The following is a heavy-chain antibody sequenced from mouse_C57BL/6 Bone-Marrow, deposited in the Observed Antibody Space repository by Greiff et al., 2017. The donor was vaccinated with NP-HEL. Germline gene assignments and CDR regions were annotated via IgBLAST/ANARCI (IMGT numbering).Heavy chain of an antibody. D-gene: IGHD2-3*01. CDR3: ARQRWLLRIDY. CDR1: GFTFSSYG. CDR2: ISSGGSYT. J-gene: IGHJ2*01. Sequence: EVKLVESGGDLVKPGGSLKLSCAASGFTFSSYGMSWVRQTPDKRLEWVATISSGGSYTYYPDSVKGRFTISRDNAKNTLYLQMSSLKSEDTAMYYCARQRWLLRIDYWGQGTTLTVSS. V-gene: IGHV5-6*01.